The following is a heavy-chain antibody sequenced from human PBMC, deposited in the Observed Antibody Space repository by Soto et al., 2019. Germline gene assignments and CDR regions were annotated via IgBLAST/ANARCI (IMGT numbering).Heavy chain of an antibody. CDR2: ISPYNGNT. V-gene: IGHV1-18*01. CDR1: GYTFSNFG. CDR3: ARDRLGVSVTGGGFDS. Sequence: QVQLVQSGGEVKKPGASVKVSCKASGYTFSNFGLSWVRQAPGQGLELMGWISPYNGNTNYAQKLQGRLTMTTDTSRSTAYMELRSLRSDGTAVYYCARDRLGVSVTGGGFDSWGQGTLVTVSS. D-gene: IGHD2-8*01. J-gene: IGHJ4*02.